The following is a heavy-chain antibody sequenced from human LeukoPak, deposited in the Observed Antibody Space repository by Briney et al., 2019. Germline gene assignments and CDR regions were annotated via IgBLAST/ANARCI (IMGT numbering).Heavy chain of an antibody. D-gene: IGHD2-2*01. V-gene: IGHV3-23*01. J-gene: IGHJ4*02. CDR1: GFTFSDYC. CDR2: MNGSGGST. CDR3: AVQGGYCSSTSCSPADY. Sequence: PGGSLRLSCAASGFTFSDYCMTWVRQAPGKGPEWVSYMNGSGGSTYHADSVRGRFTISRGNSKNTLYLQMNSLRAEDTAVYYCAVQGGYCSSTSCSPADYWGQGTLVTVSS.